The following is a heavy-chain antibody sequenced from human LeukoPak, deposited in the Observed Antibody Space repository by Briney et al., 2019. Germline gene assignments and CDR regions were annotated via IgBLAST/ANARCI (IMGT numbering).Heavy chain of an antibody. CDR1: GGSFSGYY. CDR2: INHSGST. Sequence: SETLSLTCAVYGGSFSGYYWSWIRQPPGKGLEWIGEINHSGSTNYNPSLKSRVTISVDTSKNQFSLKLSSVTAADTAVYYCARERAYEILSGSRYYMDVWGKGTTVTISS. D-gene: IGHD1-14*01. CDR3: ARERAYEILSGSRYYMDV. V-gene: IGHV4-34*01. J-gene: IGHJ6*03.